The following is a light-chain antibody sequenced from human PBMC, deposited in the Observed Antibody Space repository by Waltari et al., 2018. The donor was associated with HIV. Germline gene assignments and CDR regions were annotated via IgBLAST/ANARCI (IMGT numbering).Light chain of an antibody. CDR1: SSDIGYYNY. Sequence: QFALTQPASVSGSPGQSITISCTGSSSDIGYYNYVSWYQQHPGKAPKLIIYEVSNRPSGISSRFSGPKSGNTASLTISGLQAEDEADYFCSSLTNSATLSVLFGGGSQLTVL. CDR3: SSLTNSATLSVL. V-gene: IGLV2-14*01. CDR2: EVS. J-gene: IGLJ3*02.